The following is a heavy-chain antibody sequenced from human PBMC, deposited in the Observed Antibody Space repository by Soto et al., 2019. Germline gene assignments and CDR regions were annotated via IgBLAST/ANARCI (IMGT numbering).Heavy chain of an antibody. V-gene: IGHV4-39*01. J-gene: IGHJ6*02. CDR1: GGSISSSSYY. CDR2: IYYSGST. Sequence: SETLSLTCTVSGGSISSSSYYWGWIRQPPGKGLEWIGSIYYSGSTYYNPSLRSRVTISVDTSKSQFSLKLSSVTAADTAVYYCAATITMVRGALNYYYGMDVRGQGITVTVSS. D-gene: IGHD3-10*01. CDR3: AATITMVRGALNYYYGMDV.